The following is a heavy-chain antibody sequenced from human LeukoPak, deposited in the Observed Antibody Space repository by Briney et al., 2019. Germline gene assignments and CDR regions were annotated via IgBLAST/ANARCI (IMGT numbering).Heavy chain of an antibody. D-gene: IGHD4-17*01. V-gene: IGHV3-23*01. Sequence: GGSLRLSCAASGFTFSSSAMSWVRQAPGKGLEWVSAISNNGGYTYYADSVKGRFTISRDNSKNTLYLQMNSLRAEDTAVYYCAKDHYGDYALYYFDYWGQGTLVTVS. CDR3: AKDHYGDYALYYFDY. CDR2: ISNNGGYT. CDR1: GFTFSSSA. J-gene: IGHJ4*02.